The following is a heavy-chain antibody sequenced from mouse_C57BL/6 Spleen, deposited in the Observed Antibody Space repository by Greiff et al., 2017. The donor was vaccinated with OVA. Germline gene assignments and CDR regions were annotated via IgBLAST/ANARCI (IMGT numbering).Heavy chain of an antibody. CDR1: GFTFSSYA. J-gene: IGHJ3*01. D-gene: IGHD2-4*01. CDR2: ISDGGSYT. CDR3: ARDDYDYGFAY. V-gene: IGHV5-4*01. Sequence: EVKLVESGGGLVKPGGSLKLSCAASGFTFSSYAMSWVRQTPEKRLEWVATISDGGSYTYYPDNVKGRFTISRDNAKNNLYLQMSHLKSEDTAMYYCARDDYDYGFAYWGQGTLVTVSA.